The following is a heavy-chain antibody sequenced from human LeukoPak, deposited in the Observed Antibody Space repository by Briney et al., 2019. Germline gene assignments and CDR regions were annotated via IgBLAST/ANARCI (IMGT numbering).Heavy chain of an antibody. CDR3: ARASQDYSGYNWFDP. D-gene: IGHD2-15*01. Sequence: SETLSLTCTVSGGSVSSGSYYWSWIRQPPGKGLEWIGYIYYSGSTNYNPSLKSRVTISVDTSKNQFSLKLSSVTAADTAVYYCARASQDYSGYNWFDPWGQGTLVTVSS. J-gene: IGHJ5*02. CDR2: IYYSGST. CDR1: GGSVSSGSYY. V-gene: IGHV4-61*01.